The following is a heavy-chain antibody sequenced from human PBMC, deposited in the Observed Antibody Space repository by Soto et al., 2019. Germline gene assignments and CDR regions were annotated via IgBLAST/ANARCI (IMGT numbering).Heavy chain of an antibody. J-gene: IGHJ6*02. CDR1: GFTFSTYA. V-gene: IGHV3-23*01. CDR3: VKGYWKGDV. D-gene: IGHD1-1*01. CDR2: ISGSGGSI. Sequence: EVQLLESGGGLVQPGGSLRLSCAASGFTFSTYAMNWVRQAPGNGLEWVSAISGSGGSIHYAASVKGRFTISRDNSKNTLYLQMNSLRDEDTAVYHCVKGYWKGDVWGQGTIVTVSS.